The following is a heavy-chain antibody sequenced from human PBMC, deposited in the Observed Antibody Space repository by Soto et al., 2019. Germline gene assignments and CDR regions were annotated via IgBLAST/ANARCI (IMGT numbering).Heavy chain of an antibody. CDR2: IKQDGSEK. V-gene: IGHV3-7*01. Sequence: GGSLRLSCAASGFTFSSYWMSWVRQAPGKGLEWVANIKQDGSEKYYVDSVKGRFTISRDNAKNSLYLQMNSLRAEDTAVYYCARYYYDSSGYYYYYYYGMDVWGQGTTVTVSS. CDR1: GFTFSSYW. D-gene: IGHD3-22*01. CDR3: ARYYYDSSGYYYYYYYGMDV. J-gene: IGHJ6*02.